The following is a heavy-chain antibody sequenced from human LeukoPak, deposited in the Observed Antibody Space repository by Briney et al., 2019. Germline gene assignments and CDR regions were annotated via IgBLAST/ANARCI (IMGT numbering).Heavy chain of an antibody. Sequence: GGSLRLSCAASGFSFNSDWMDWVRQAPGKGLEWVANIKYDESEKNYLDSAKGRFTISRDNAQNSLYLQMNGLRVEDTAVYYCTRRLDDWGQGTLVTVSS. D-gene: IGHD3-16*01. J-gene: IGHJ4*02. CDR3: TRRLDD. CDR2: IKYDESEK. CDR1: GFSFNSDW. V-gene: IGHV3-7*01.